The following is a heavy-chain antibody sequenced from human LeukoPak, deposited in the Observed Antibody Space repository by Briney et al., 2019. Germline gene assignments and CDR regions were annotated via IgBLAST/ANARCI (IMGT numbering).Heavy chain of an antibody. Sequence: GASVKVSCKASGYTFTGYYMHWVRQAPGQGLEWMGWINPNSGGTNYAQKFQGWVTMTRDTSISTAYMELSRLRSDDTAVYYCAIEASRSTSSNGIPRPQFDYWGQGTLVTVSS. V-gene: IGHV1-2*04. CDR2: INPNSGGT. J-gene: IGHJ4*02. D-gene: IGHD2-2*01. CDR3: AIEASRSTSSNGIPRPQFDY. CDR1: GYTFTGYY.